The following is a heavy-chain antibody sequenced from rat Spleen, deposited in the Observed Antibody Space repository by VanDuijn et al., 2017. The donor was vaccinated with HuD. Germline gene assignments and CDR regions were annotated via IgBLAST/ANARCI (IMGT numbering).Heavy chain of an antibody. J-gene: IGHJ2*01. Sequence: EVKLVESGGGLVQPGRSLKLSCAASGFNFNDYWMGWVRPAPGKGLEWVATIRSDGGRNFYRDFVKGRFTISNNNAKSTLYLKMNSLRSEDTATYYCARRDGGYSEGFDYWGQGVMVTVSS. D-gene: IGHD1-11*01. CDR1: GFNFNDYW. CDR3: ARRDGGYSEGFDY. V-gene: IGHV5-22*01. CDR2: IRSDGGRN.